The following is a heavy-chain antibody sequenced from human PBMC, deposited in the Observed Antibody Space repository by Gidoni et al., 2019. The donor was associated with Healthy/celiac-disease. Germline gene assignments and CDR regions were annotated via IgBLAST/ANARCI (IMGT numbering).Heavy chain of an antibody. Sequence: QVQLVQSGDEVKKPGASVKVSCKASGYTFTGYYMHWVRQATGQGLEWRGWINPNSGGTNYAQKFQGRVTMTRDTSISTAYMELSRLRSDDTAVYYCAFPSGYYYYGMDVWGQGTTVTVSS. D-gene: IGHD3-10*01. CDR2: INPNSGGT. V-gene: IGHV1-2*02. J-gene: IGHJ6*02. CDR1: GYTFTGYY. CDR3: AFPSGYYYYGMDV.